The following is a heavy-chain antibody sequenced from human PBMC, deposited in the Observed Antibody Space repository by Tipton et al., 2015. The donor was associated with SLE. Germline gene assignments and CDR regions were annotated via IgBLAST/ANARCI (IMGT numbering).Heavy chain of an antibody. CDR2: IDSDGSGT. Sequence: SLRLSCAASGFTFVRYWMHWVRQAPGKGLVWVSRIDSDGSGTIYADSVKGRFTISRDNAQNTVYLQMNSLRAEDMGVYYCAGGGVFHGFDMWGQGTMVSVSS. D-gene: IGHD3-16*01. V-gene: IGHV3-74*01. CDR1: GFTFVRYW. CDR3: AGGGVFHGFDM. J-gene: IGHJ3*02.